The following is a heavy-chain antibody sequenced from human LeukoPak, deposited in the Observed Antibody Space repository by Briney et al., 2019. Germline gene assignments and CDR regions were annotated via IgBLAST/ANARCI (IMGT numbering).Heavy chain of an antibody. CDR3: ASRDYFDY. V-gene: IGHV3-48*02. CDR1: GFTFSTKS. Sequence: GGSLRLSCAVSGFTFSTKSMNWVRQAPGKGLEWVSYITADSGITYYADSVKGRFTISRDNAKNSLYLQMNSLRDEDTAVYYCASRDYFDYWGQGTLVTVSS. J-gene: IGHJ4*02. CDR2: ITADSGIT.